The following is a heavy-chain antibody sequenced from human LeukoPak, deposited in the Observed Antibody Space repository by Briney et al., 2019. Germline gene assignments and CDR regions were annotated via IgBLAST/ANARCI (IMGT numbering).Heavy chain of an antibody. CDR1: GGSISSYY. Sequence: SETLSLTCTVSGGSISSYYWSWLRQPPGKGLEWIGYIYYSGSTNYNPSLKSRVTISVDTSKNQFSLKLSSVTAADTAVYYCARAGGATWGFYFDYWGQGTLVTVSS. CDR3: ARAGGATWGFYFDY. D-gene: IGHD5-12*01. CDR2: IYYSGST. J-gene: IGHJ4*02. V-gene: IGHV4-59*01.